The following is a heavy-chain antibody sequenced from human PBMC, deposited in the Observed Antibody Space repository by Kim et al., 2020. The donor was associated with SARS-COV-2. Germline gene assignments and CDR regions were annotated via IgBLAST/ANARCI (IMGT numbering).Heavy chain of an antibody. CDR1: GGSFSGYY. CDR3: ARVHRDDYGDYYFDY. V-gene: IGHV4-34*01. CDR2: INHSGST. D-gene: IGHD4-17*01. Sequence: SETLSLTCAVYGGSFSGYYWSWIRQPPGKGLEWIGEINHSGSTNYNPSLKSRVTISVDTSKNQFSLKLSSVTAADTAVYYCARVHRDDYGDYYFDYWGQGTLVTVSS. J-gene: IGHJ4*02.